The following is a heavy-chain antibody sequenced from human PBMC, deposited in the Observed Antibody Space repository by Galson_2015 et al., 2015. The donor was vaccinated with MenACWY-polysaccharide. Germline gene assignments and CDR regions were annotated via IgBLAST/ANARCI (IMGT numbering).Heavy chain of an antibody. CDR3: AREYCGRTSCQGMDV. Sequence: SLRLSCAASGFTFDDYAMHWVRQAPGKGLEWVSGISWNSASTGYADSVKGRFTISRDNAKNSLYLQMNSLRVEDTALYHCAREYCGRTSCQGMDVSGQGTTVAVSS. J-gene: IGHJ6*02. CDR2: ISWNSAST. V-gene: IGHV3-9*01. CDR1: GFTFDDYA. D-gene: IGHD2-2*01.